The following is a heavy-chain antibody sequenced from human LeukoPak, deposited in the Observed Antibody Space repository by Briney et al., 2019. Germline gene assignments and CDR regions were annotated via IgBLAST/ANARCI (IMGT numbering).Heavy chain of an antibody. Sequence: GGSLRLSCAASGFTFSSYAMSWVRQAPGKGLEWVSAISGSGDVTYYADSVKGRFTISRDSVKNTLYLQMDSLRDEDTAVYYCAKDRGYWGQGTLVTVSS. CDR1: GFTFSSYA. J-gene: IGHJ4*02. CDR2: ISGSGDVT. CDR3: AKDRGY. V-gene: IGHV3-23*01.